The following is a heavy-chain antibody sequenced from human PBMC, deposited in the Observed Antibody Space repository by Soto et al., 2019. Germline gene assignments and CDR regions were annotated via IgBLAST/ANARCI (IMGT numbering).Heavy chain of an antibody. J-gene: IGHJ4*02. CDR3: ASFWRGSMDY. Sequence: EVQLVETGGGLIQPGGSLRLSCAASGFTVSSNYMSWVRQAPGKGLEWVSVIYSGGSTYYADSVKGRFTISRDNYKNTLDLQMNSLRAEDTAVYYCASFWRGSMDYWGQGTLVTVSS. CDR2: IYSGGST. CDR1: GFTVSSNY. V-gene: IGHV3-53*02. D-gene: IGHD3-10*01.